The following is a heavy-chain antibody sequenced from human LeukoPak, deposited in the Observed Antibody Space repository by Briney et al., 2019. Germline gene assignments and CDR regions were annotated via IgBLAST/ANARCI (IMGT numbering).Heavy chain of an antibody. D-gene: IGHD3-3*01. CDR3: AKGNTIFGGTINYYYYYGMDV. J-gene: IGHJ6*02. Sequence: PGGSLRLSCAASGFTFSSSAMTWVRQAPGKGLEWVSGISGSGGSTYYADSVKGRFTISRDNSKNTLYLQMNSLRAEDTAVYYCAKGNTIFGGTINYYYYYGMDVWGQGTTVTVSS. V-gene: IGHV3-23*01. CDR2: ISGSGGST. CDR1: GFTFSSSA.